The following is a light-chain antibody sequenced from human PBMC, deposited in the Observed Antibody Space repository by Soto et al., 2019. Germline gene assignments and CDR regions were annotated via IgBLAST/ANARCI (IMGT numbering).Light chain of an antibody. J-gene: IGLJ2*01. CDR2: EGS. Sequence: QSVLTQPASVSGSPGQSITISCTETSSDVGSYNLVSWYQQHPGKAPKLMIYEGSKRPSGVSNRFSGSKSGNTASLTISGLQAEDEADYYCCSYAGSSTSVVFGGGTKLNVL. CDR3: CSYAGSSTSVV. CDR1: SSDVGSYNL. V-gene: IGLV2-23*01.